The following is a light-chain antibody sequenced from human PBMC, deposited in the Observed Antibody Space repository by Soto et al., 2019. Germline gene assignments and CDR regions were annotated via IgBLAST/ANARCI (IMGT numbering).Light chain of an antibody. CDR1: QSVSSSY. Sequence: ENVLTQSPGTLSLSPGERATLSCRASQSVSSSYLAWYQQKPGLAPRLLIYGASSRATGIPDRFSGSGSGTDFTLTISRLEPEDFAVYYCQQYGTSPQWTFGQGTKVEIK. CDR2: GAS. CDR3: QQYGTSPQWT. V-gene: IGKV3-20*01. J-gene: IGKJ1*01.